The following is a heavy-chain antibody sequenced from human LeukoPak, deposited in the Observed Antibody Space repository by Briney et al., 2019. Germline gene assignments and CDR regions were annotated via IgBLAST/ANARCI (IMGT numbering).Heavy chain of an antibody. V-gene: IGHV4-61*01. Sequence: PSQTLSLTCTVSGGSISSDHYYWSWIRQPPGKGLEWIGYIYYSGSTNYSPSLKSRVTISVDTSKNQFSLKLSSVTAADTAVYYCARDPAQFSITRGFDPWGQGTLVTVSS. D-gene: IGHD2-2*01. CDR1: GGSISSDHYY. CDR3: ARDPAQFSITRGFDP. J-gene: IGHJ5*02. CDR2: IYYSGST.